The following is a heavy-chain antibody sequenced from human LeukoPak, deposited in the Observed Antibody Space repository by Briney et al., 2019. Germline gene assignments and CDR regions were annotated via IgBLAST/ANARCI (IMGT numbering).Heavy chain of an antibody. Sequence: ASETLSLTCAVYGGSFSGYYWSWIRQPPGKGLEWIGEINHSGSTNYNPSLKSRVTISVDTSKNQFSLKLSSVTAADTAVYYCARGGIIEYSSSVDYWGQGTLVTVSS. CDR2: INHSGST. CDR3: ARGGIIEYSSSVDY. J-gene: IGHJ4*02. CDR1: GGSFSGYY. V-gene: IGHV4-34*01. D-gene: IGHD6-6*01.